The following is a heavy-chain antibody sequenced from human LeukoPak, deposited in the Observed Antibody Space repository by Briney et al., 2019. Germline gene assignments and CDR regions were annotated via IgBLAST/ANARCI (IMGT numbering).Heavy chain of an antibody. Sequence: GGSLRLSCAASGFTFSSYGMHWVRQAPGKGLEWVAFIRYDGSNKYYADSVKGRFTISRDNSKNTLYLQMNSLRAEDTAVYYCARVVRGSGSYYHYYYMDVWGKGTTVTVSS. CDR2: IRYDGSNK. D-gene: IGHD3-10*01. V-gene: IGHV3-30*02. J-gene: IGHJ6*03. CDR3: ARVVRGSGSYYHYYYMDV. CDR1: GFTFSSYG.